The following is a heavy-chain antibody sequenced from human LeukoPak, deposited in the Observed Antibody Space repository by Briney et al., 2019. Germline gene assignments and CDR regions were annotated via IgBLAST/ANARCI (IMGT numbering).Heavy chain of an antibody. CDR3: AKTNTELGKNWFDP. V-gene: IGHV3-74*01. D-gene: IGHD7-27*01. CDR1: GFTFSSYW. J-gene: IGHJ5*02. Sequence: GGSLRLSCAASGFTFSSYWMHWVRQAPGKGLVWVSRINSDGSSTSYADSVKGRFTISRDNAKNTLYLQMNSLRAEDTAVYYCAKTNTELGKNWFDPWGQGTLVTVSS. CDR2: INSDGSST.